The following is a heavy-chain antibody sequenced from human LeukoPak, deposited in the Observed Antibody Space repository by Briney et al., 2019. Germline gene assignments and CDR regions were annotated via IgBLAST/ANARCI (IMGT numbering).Heavy chain of an antibody. V-gene: IGHV3-21*01. D-gene: IGHD2-15*01. Sequence: TGGSLRLSCAASGFTFSAYSMNWVRQAPGKGLEWVSSISSGSRYIYYADSVKSRFTISRDNAKDSLYLQMNSLRAEDTAVYYCAKCSGGNCYHSDDHWGQGTLVTVSP. CDR1: GFTFSAYS. CDR2: ISSGSRYI. CDR3: AKCSGGNCYHSDDH. J-gene: IGHJ5*02.